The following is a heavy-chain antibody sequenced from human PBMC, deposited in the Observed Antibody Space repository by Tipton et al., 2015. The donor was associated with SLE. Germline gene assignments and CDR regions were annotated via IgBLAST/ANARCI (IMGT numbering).Heavy chain of an antibody. D-gene: IGHD3-3*01. J-gene: IGHJ4*02. V-gene: IGHV4-38-2*01. CDR1: GSSISSGYY. CDR3: ARGRGRITIFGVVAYDY. Sequence: GLVKPSETLSLTCAVSGSSISSGYYWGWIRQPPGKGLEWIGNIYHSGSTYYNPSLKSRVTISVDTSKNQFSLKLSSVTAADTAVYYCARGRGRITIFGVVAYDYWGQGTLVTVSS. CDR2: IYHSGST.